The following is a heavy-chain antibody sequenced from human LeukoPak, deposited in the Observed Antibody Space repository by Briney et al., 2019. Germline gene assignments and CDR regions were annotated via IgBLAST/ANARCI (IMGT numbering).Heavy chain of an antibody. V-gene: IGHV3-53*01. Sequence: PGGSLRLSCTVSGFTVSSNSWSWVRQAPGKGLEWVSFIYSGGKTHSSDSMKGRFTISRDNSKNTLYLQMSSLRAEDTAIYYCARRAGEYSHPYDYWGQGTLVTVSS. J-gene: IGHJ4*02. D-gene: IGHD2-15*01. CDR2: IYSGGKT. CDR3: ARRAGEYSHPYDY. CDR1: GFTVSSNS.